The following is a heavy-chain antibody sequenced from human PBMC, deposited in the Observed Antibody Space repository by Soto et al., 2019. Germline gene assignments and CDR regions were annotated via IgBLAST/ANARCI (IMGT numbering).Heavy chain of an antibody. CDR3: ARGHYYGSGNYFGLGGMDV. J-gene: IGHJ6*02. Sequence: QVQLVQSGAEVKKPGASVKVSCKASGYTFTRYAMHWVRQAPGQRLEWMGWINAGNGNTKYSQKFQGTVTITRDTSASTAYMELSSLRSEDTAVYYCARGHYYGSGNYFGLGGMDVWGQGTTVTVSS. V-gene: IGHV1-3*01. D-gene: IGHD3-10*01. CDR1: GYTFTRYA. CDR2: INAGNGNT.